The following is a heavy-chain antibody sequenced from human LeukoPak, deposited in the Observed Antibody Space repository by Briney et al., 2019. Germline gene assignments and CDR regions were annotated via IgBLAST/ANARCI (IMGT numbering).Heavy chain of an antibody. CDR1: GFTFDDYA. Sequence: TGRSLGLSCAASGFTFDDYAMHWGRQAPGEGLEWVSGISWNSGSIGYADSVKGRFTISRDNAKNSLYLQMNSLRAEDTALYYCAKGGGGGYGYYFDYWGQGTLVTVSS. D-gene: IGHD3-22*01. CDR2: ISWNSGSI. V-gene: IGHV3-9*01. CDR3: AKGGGGGYGYYFDY. J-gene: IGHJ4*02.